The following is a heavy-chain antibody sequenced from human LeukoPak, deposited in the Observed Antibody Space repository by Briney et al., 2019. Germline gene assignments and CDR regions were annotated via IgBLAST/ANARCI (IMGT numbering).Heavy chain of an antibody. CDR3: ARHLDSSGWYNDYYYMDV. J-gene: IGHJ6*03. Sequence: PSXTLSLTCAVWGYSIRSGYDWGWIRQPPGEGVEWNGKIYRIGSTYYNPSLKSRVTISIDTSKNQLSLRLCSVTAADTAVYYCARHLDSSGWYNDYYYMDVWGTGTTVTVSS. D-gene: IGHD6-19*01. CDR1: GYSIRSGYD. CDR2: IYRIGST. V-gene: IGHV4-38-2*01.